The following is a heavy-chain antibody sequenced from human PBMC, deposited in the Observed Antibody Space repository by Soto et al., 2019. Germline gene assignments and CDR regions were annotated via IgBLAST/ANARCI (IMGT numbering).Heavy chain of an antibody. V-gene: IGHV4-30-2*01. CDR3: ARVPDY. J-gene: IGHJ4*02. D-gene: IGHD2-2*01. Sequence: SETLSLTCAVSGVSISSGGYPWSWIRQPPGKGLEWIGYMYHSGSTYYNPSLKSRVTISIDRSKNQFSLKLSSVTDADTAVYYCARVPDYWGQGILVTVSS. CDR1: GVSISSGGYP. CDR2: MYHSGST.